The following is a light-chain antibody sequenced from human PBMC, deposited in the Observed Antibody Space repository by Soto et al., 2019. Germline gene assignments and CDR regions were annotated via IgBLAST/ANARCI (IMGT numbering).Light chain of an antibody. CDR1: SSDVGGYNY. J-gene: IGLJ1*01. Sequence: QPALAQPASVSGSPGQSITISCTGTSSDVGGYNYVSWYQQHPGKAPKLMIYDVSNRPSGVCNRFSGSKSGNTASLTISGLQAEDEADYYCSSYTSSSTYVFGTGTKVTVL. CDR2: DVS. V-gene: IGLV2-14*01. CDR3: SSYTSSSTYV.